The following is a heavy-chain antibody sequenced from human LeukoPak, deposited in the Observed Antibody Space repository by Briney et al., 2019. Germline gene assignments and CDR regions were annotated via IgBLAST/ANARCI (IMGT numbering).Heavy chain of an antibody. V-gene: IGHV3-23*01. CDR1: GFTFSSYG. J-gene: IGHJ4*02. CDR2: ISGSGGST. CDR3: ARDFHVRYYDTGGYSY. D-gene: IGHD3-22*01. Sequence: GGSLRLSCAASGFTFSSYGMSWVRQAPGKGLEWVSAISGSGGSTYYADSVKGRFTISRDNSKNTLYLQMNSLSAEDTAVYYCARDFHVRYYDTGGYSYWGQGTLVTVSS.